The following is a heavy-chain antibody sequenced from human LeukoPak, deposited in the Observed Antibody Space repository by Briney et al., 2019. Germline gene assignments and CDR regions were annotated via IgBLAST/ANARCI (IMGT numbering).Heavy chain of an antibody. V-gene: IGHV1-18*01. CDR1: GYTFTSYG. CDR3: ARYGGYCSSTSCLYYFDY. Sequence: GASVKVSCKASGYTFTSYGISWVRQAPGQGLEWMGWISAYNGNTNYAQKLQVRVTMTTATSTSTAYMELRSLRSDDTAVYYCARYGGYCSSTSCLYYFDYWGQGTLVTVSS. CDR2: ISAYNGNT. D-gene: IGHD2-2*01. J-gene: IGHJ4*02.